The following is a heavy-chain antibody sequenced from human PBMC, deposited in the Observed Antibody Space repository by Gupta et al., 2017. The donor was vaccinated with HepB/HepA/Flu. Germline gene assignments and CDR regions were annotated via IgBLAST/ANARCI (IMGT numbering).Heavy chain of an antibody. V-gene: IGHV3-23*01. J-gene: IGHJ4*02. CDR2: ITDSSGGT. Sequence: EVHVLESGGTLVQPGGSLRLSCEAAGFTFSTSATPWVRQAPGRGLEWVAGITDSSGGTFYADSVKGRFTVTRDNSKNTLYLQMNSLRADDTAEYYCAKVWGGYYFDYWGQGTLVIVS. CDR3: AKVWGGYYFDY. D-gene: IGHD3-3*01. CDR1: GFTFSTSA.